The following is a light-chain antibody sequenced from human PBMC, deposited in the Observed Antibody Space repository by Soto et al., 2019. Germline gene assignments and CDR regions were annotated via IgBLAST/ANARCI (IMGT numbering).Light chain of an antibody. CDR3: QQLNSYPLT. CDR2: AAS. CDR1: QGISFY. V-gene: IGKV1-9*01. J-gene: IGKJ4*01. Sequence: IQLTQSPSSLSASVGDRVTITCRASQGISFYLAWYQHKPGKAPKLLIYAASTLQSGVPSRFSSSGSGTDFTLTISSLQPEDFATYYCQQLNSYPLTFGGGTKVEIK.